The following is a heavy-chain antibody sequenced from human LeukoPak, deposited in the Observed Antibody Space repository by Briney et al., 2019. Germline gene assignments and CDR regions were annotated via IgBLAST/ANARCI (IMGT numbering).Heavy chain of an antibody. V-gene: IGHV1-2*02. CDR2: INPNSGGT. CDR1: GYTFTGYY. Sequence: ASVKVSCKASGYTFTGYYMHWVRQAPGQGLEWMGWINPNSGGTNYAQKFQGRVTMTRDTSISTAYMELSRLRSDDTAVYYCARDLFPVDEAFDIWGQGTMVTVSS. J-gene: IGHJ3*02. CDR3: ARDLFPVDEAFDI. D-gene: IGHD2/OR15-2a*01.